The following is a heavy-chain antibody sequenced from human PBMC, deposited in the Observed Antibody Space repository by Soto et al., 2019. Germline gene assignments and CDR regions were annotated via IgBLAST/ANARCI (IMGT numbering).Heavy chain of an antibody. CDR1: GASISSSNYY. Sequence: ETLSLTCTVSGASISSSNYYWGWIRQPPGRGLEWIGTMYYSGRTYYNPSLKSRVTTSVDTSKNQFSLKLSAVTATDTAVYYCARHGNTVTTGYYYGMDVWGQGTTVTVSS. CDR3: ARHGNTVTTGYYYGMDV. D-gene: IGHD4-17*01. CDR2: MYYSGRT. V-gene: IGHV4-39*01. J-gene: IGHJ6*02.